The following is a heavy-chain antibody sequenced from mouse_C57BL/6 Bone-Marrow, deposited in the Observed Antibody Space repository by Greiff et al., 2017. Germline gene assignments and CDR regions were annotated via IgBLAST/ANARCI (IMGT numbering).Heavy chain of an antibody. D-gene: IGHD3-2*01. Sequence: VQRVESGAELVRPGASVTLSCKASGYTFTDYEMHWVKQTPVHGLEWIGAIDPETGGTAYNQKFKGKAILTADKSSSTAYMELRSLTSEDSAVYYCTRETSLTNFDDWDQGTTLTVSS. J-gene: IGHJ2*01. CDR3: TRETSLTNFDD. V-gene: IGHV1-15*01. CDR1: GYTFTDYE. CDR2: IDPETGGT.